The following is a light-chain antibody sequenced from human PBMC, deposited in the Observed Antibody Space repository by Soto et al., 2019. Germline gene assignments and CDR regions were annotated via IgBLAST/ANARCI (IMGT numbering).Light chain of an antibody. V-gene: IGKV3-20*01. CDR2: GAS. J-gene: IGKJ2*01. CDR3: QQYGSTPLMYT. CDR1: QSVSSTY. Sequence: ESVLTQSPGTLSLYPGERATLSCRTSQSVSSTYLAWYQHKPGQAPRLLIYGASNRATGILDRFSGSGSGTDFTLTISRLAPEDFAVYYCQQYGSTPLMYTFGQGTKLEI.